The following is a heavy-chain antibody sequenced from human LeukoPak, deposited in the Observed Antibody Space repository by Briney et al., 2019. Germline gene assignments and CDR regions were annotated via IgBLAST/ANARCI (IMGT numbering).Heavy chain of an antibody. Sequence: SVKVSCKASGGTFSSYAVSWVRQAPGQGLEWMGRIIPILGIANYAQKFQGRVTITADKSTSTAYMELSSLRSEDTAVYYCARDSGFDPWGQGTLVTVSS. CDR1: GGTFSSYA. V-gene: IGHV1-69*04. J-gene: IGHJ5*02. CDR2: IIPILGIA. CDR3: ARDSGFDP.